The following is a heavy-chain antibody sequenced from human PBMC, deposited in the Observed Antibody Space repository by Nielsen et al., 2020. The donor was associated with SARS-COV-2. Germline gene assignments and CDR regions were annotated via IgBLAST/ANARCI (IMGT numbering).Heavy chain of an antibody. CDR2: INHSGST. J-gene: IGHJ5*02. V-gene: IGHV4-39*07. D-gene: IGHD3-10*01. Sequence: SETLSLTCTVSGGSISSGGYYWSWIRQPPGKGLEWIGEINHSGSTNYNPSLKSRVTISVDTSKNQFSLKLSSVTAADTAVYYCARARGPGWFDPWGQGTLVTVSS. CDR3: ARARGPGWFDP. CDR1: GGSISSGGYY.